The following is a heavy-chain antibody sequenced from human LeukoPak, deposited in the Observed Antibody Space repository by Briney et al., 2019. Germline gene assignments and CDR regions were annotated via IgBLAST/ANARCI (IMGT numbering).Heavy chain of an antibody. J-gene: IGHJ4*02. V-gene: IGHV4-38-2*02. CDR3: ARDRGYDYDSSGTTEPDY. Sequence: SETLSLTCTVSNYSINTDYYWGWIRQPPGKGLEWIGTMYHSGSTYYNPSLKSRVTISVDTSKNQFSLKLSSVTAADTAVYYCARDRGYDYDSSGTTEPDYWGQGTLVTVSS. D-gene: IGHD3-22*01. CDR2: MYHSGST. CDR1: NYSINTDYY.